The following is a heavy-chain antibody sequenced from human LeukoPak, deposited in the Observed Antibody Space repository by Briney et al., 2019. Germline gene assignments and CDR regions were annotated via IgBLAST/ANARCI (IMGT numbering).Heavy chain of an antibody. CDR3: ARAAAGTFWYFDL. V-gene: IGHV4-59*01. J-gene: IGHJ2*01. D-gene: IGHD6-13*01. Sequence: SETLSLTCTVSGGSISSYYWSWIRQPPGKGLEWIGYIYYSGSTNYNPSLKSRVTISVDTSKNQFSLKLSSVTAADTAVYYCARAAAGTFWYFDLWGRGTLVTVSS. CDR2: IYYSGST. CDR1: GGSISSYY.